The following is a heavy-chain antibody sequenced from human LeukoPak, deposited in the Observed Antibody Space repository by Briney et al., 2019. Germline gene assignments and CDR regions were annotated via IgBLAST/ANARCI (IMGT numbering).Heavy chain of an antibody. CDR2: ISSDGSNK. D-gene: IGHD1-26*01. CDR1: GFTFSSYG. CDR3: AGGWDFGDY. V-gene: IGHV3-30*03. J-gene: IGHJ4*02. Sequence: GGSLRLSCAASGFTFSSYGMQWVRQAPGKGLEWVALISSDGSNKYYADPVKGRFTISRDNPKNTLYLQMDSLRTEDTALYYCAGGWDFGDYWGQGTLVTVSS.